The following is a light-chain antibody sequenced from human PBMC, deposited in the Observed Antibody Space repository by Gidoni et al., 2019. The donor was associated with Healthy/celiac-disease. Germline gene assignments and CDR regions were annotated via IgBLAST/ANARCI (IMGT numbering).Light chain of an antibody. CDR3: QQYGSSRT. V-gene: IGKV3-20*01. CDR1: QSVSSSY. Sequence: PGTLSLSPGERATLSCRASQSVSSSYLAWYQQKPGQAPRLLIYGASSRATGIPDRFSGSGSGTDFTLTISRLEPEDFAVYYCQQYGSSRTFGQGTKVEIK. CDR2: GAS. J-gene: IGKJ1*01.